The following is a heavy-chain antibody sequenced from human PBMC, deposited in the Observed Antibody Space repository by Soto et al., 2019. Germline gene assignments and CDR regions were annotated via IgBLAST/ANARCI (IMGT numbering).Heavy chain of an antibody. CDR1: GFTFSSYA. V-gene: IGHV3-23*01. CDR2: ISGSGGST. Sequence: GGSLRLSCAASGFTFSSYAMSWVRQAPGKGLEWVSAISGSGGSTYYADSVKGRFTISRDNSKNTLYLQMNSLRAEDTAVYYCAKEVRGHITMVRGVKSGFDYWGQGTLVTVSS. D-gene: IGHD3-10*01. J-gene: IGHJ4*02. CDR3: AKEVRGHITMVRGVKSGFDY.